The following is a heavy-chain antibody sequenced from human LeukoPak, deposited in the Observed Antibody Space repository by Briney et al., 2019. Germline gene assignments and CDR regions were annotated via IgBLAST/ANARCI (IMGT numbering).Heavy chain of an antibody. Sequence: VASVKVSCKASGYTFTSYDINWVRQATGQGLEWMGWMNPNSGNTGYAQKFQGRVTMTRNTSISTAYMELSSLRSEDTAVYYCARDLYYDSSGYYFHDAFDIWGQGTMVTVSS. J-gene: IGHJ3*02. CDR1: GYTFTSYD. D-gene: IGHD3-22*01. CDR3: ARDLYYDSSGYYFHDAFDI. V-gene: IGHV1-8*01. CDR2: MNPNSGNT.